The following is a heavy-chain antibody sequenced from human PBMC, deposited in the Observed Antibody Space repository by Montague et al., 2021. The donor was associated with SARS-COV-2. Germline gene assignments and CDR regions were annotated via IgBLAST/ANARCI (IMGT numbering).Heavy chain of an antibody. CDR2: IHYSGST. V-gene: IGHV4-39*01. CDR1: GGSISSSSYY. J-gene: IGHJ6*02. Sequence: SETLSLTCAVSGGSISSSSYYWGWIRQPPGKGLEWIGRIHYSGSTYYNPSLKSRVSISVDTSKNQFSLKLSSVTAADTAVYYCARSWDTVYYYYGMDVWGQGTTVTVSS. D-gene: IGHD1-26*01. CDR3: ARSWDTVYYYYGMDV.